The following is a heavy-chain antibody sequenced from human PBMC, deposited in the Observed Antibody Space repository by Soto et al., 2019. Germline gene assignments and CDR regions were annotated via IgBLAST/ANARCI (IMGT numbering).Heavy chain of an antibody. J-gene: IGHJ3*02. CDR2: INPNSGGT. CDR3: ARAPPYCSAGSCYANDAFDI. Sequence: GASVKVSCKASGYTFTGYYMHWVRQAPGQGLEWMGWINPNSGGTNYAQKFQGWVTMTRDTSISTAYMELSRLRSDDTAVYYCARAPPYCSAGSCYANDAFDIWGQGTMVTVSS. D-gene: IGHD2-15*01. V-gene: IGHV1-2*04. CDR1: GYTFTGYY.